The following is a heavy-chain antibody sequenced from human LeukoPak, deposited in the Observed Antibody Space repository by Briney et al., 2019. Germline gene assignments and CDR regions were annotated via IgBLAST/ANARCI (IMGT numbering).Heavy chain of an antibody. CDR1: GGSISSGGYS. CDR2: IYTSGST. V-gene: IGHV4-61*02. D-gene: IGHD2-2*01. J-gene: IGHJ6*02. Sequence: SQTLSLTCAVSGGSISSGGYSWSWIRQPAGKGLEWIGRIYTSGSTNYNPFLKSRVTMSVDTSKNQFSLKLSSVTAADTAVYYCARSWSLYCSSTSCLRDYYYGMDVWGQGTTVTVSS. CDR3: ARSWSLYCSSTSCLRDYYYGMDV.